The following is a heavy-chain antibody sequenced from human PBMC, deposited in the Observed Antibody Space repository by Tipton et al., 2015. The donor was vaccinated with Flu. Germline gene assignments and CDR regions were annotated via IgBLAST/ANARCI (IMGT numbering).Heavy chain of an antibody. D-gene: IGHD3-22*01. J-gene: IGHJ2*01. Sequence: SLRLSCAASGFTFSSYSMNWVRQAPGKGLEWVSSISSSSSYIYYADSVKGRFTISRDNAKNSLYLQMNSLRAEDTAVYYCARGGSMIVVVTVWYFDLWGRGTLVTVSS. V-gene: IGHV3-21*01. CDR1: GFTFSSYS. CDR3: ARGGSMIVVVTVWYFDL. CDR2: ISSSSSYI.